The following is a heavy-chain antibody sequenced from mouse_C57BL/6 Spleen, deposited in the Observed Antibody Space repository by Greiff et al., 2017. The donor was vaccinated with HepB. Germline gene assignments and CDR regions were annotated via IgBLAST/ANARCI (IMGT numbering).Heavy chain of an antibody. V-gene: IGHV3-1*01. J-gene: IGHJ1*03. CDR3: AREGYYSNYDWYFDV. CDR2: ISYSGST. CDR1: GYSITSGYD. D-gene: IGHD2-5*01. Sequence: VQLQQSGPGMVKPSQSLSLTCTVTGYSITSGYDWHWIRHFPGNKLEWMGYISYSGSTNYNPSLKSRISITHDTSKNHFFLKLNSVTTEDTATYYCAREGYYSNYDWYFDVWGTGTTVTVSS.